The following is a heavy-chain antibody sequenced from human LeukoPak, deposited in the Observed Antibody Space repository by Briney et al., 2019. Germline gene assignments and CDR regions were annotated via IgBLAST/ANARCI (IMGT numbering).Heavy chain of an antibody. V-gene: IGHV1-46*01. CDR1: GYTFTSNY. J-gene: IGHJ4*02. CDR2: IYPRDGST. CDR3: ARDQEGFDY. Sequence: ASVKVSCKASGYTFTSNYIHWVRQAPGQGLEWMGIIYPRDGSTSYAQKFQGRVTVTRDTSTSTVHMELSGLRSEDAAVYYCARDQEGFDYWGQGPLVTVSS.